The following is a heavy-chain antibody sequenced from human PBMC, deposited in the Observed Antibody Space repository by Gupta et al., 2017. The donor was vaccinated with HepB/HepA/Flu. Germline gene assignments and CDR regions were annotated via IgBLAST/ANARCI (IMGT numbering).Heavy chain of an antibody. J-gene: IGHJ3*02. CDR3: AHSHHGGYDGYCSSTSCLNAFDI. CDR2: IYWNDDK. Sequence: QITLKESGPTLVKPTQTLTLTCTFSGFSLSTSGVGVGWIRQPPGKALEWLALIYWNDDKRYSPSLKSRLTITKDTSKNQVVLTMTNMDPVDTATYYCAHSHHGGYDGYCSSTSCLNAFDIWGQGTMVTVSS. V-gene: IGHV2-5*01. D-gene: IGHD2-2*01. CDR1: GFSLSTSGVG.